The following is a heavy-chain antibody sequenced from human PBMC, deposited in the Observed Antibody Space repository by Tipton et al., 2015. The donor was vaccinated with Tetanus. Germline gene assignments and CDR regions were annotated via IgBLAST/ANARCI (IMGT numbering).Heavy chain of an antibody. CDR1: GFTFSDAW. V-gene: IGHV3-15*01. CDR2: FKGKTDGEPL. CDR3: TTTPRLTTRDHAFDF. Sequence: SLRLSYATSGFTFSDAWMTWVRQIPGKGLEWVGRFKGKTDGEPLDYAAPVRGRFTISRDVSKDTVYLQMNSLKTEDTAVYYCTTTPRLTTRDHAFDFWGQGTLVTVSS. J-gene: IGHJ3*01. D-gene: IGHD4-17*01.